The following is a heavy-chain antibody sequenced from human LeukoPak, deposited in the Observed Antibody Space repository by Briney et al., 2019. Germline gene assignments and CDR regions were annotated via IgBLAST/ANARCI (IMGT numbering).Heavy chain of an antibody. CDR1: GYSXXSGYY. CDR3: ARLYDY. CDR2: IYHSGST. Sequence: AXXGYSXXSGYYWGWSRPPPGKGREGIGSIYHSGSTYYKQSLKRRVTISVDTSKNQFSLKLSSVTAADTAVYYCARLYDYWGQGTLVTVSS. V-gene: IGHV4-38-2*01. J-gene: IGHJ4*02.